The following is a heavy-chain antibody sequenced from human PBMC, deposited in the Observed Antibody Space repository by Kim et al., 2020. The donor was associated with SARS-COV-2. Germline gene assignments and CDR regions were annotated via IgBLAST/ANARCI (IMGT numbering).Heavy chain of an antibody. CDR1: GGSISSGDYF. Sequence: SETLSLTCTVSGGSISSGDYFWSWIRQHPGKGLEWIGYIYSSGSAYYNPSLKSRVTISVDKSKNQFSLTLSSVTATDTAMYYCARDRKTTEHFFDYWGQGTLVTVSS. D-gene: IGHD4-17*01. J-gene: IGHJ4*02. CDR2: IYSSGSA. CDR3: ARDRKTTEHFFDY. V-gene: IGHV4-31*03.